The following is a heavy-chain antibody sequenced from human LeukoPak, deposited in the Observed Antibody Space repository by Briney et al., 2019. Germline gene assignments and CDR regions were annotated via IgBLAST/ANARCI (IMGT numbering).Heavy chain of an antibody. V-gene: IGHV1-2*02. D-gene: IGHD3-22*01. CDR3: AREAGGDNYYDSSGYFFDY. J-gene: IGHJ4*02. CDR2: INPNSGGT. Sequence: GASVKVSCKASGYTFTDYYMHWVRQAPGQGLEWMGWINPNSGGTHYAQKFQGRVTMTRATSISAAYMDLSRLRSDDTAVYYCAREAGGDNYYDSSGYFFDYWGQGTLVTVSS. CDR1: GYTFTDYY.